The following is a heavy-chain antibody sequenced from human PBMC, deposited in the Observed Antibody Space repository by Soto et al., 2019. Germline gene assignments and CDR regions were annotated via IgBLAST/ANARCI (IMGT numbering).Heavy chain of an antibody. Sequence: QLQLQESGPGLVKPSETLSLTCTVSGGSISSSNYYWGWVRQPPGKGLEWIGTIYYCGSVYYNPSVKSRLTISVDASKNQFSLKLSSVTAADTALYYCARITIFGVVIMRPNAFDVWGPGTMVAVSS. J-gene: IGHJ3*01. V-gene: IGHV4-39*01. CDR2: IYYCGSV. D-gene: IGHD3-3*01. CDR3: ARITIFGVVIMRPNAFDV. CDR1: GGSISSSNYY.